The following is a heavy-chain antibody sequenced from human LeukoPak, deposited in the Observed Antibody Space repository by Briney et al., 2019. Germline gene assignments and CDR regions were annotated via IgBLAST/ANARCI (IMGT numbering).Heavy chain of an antibody. Sequence: ASVTVSCKASGGTFINYAVSWVRQAPGQGLEWLGGIIPMFGSGKYPQKFQGRVTITTDEPTTTVYMELVSLTSEDTAVYYCGRHQALRGRHRAFDPWGQGTLVTVTS. CDR2: IIPMFGSG. J-gene: IGHJ5*02. CDR1: GGTFINYA. D-gene: IGHD2-2*01. V-gene: IGHV1-69*05. CDR3: GRHQALRGRHRAFDP.